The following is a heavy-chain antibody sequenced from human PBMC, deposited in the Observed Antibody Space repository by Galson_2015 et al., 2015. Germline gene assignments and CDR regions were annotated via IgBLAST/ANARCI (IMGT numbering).Heavy chain of an antibody. CDR3: TTYSFTVTTSYYYYYMDV. J-gene: IGHJ6*03. V-gene: IGHV3-15*01. CDR2: IKSKTDGGTT. CDR1: GFTFSNAW. D-gene: IGHD4-17*01. Sequence: SLRLSCAASGFTFSNAWMSWVRQAPGKGLEWVGRIKSKTDGGTTDYAAPVKGRFTISRDDSKNALYLQMNSLKTEDTAVYYCTTYSFTVTTSYYYYYMDVWGKGTTVTVSS.